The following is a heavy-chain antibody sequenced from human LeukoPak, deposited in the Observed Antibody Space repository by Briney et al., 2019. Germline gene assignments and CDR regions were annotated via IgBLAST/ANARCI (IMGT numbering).Heavy chain of an antibody. CDR2: ISGSGGST. CDR3: AKATSSSWYRAPYYFDY. D-gene: IGHD6-13*01. CDR1: GFTFSSYA. V-gene: IGHV3-23*01. Sequence: PGGSLRLSCAASGFTFSSYAMRWVRQAPGKGLEWVSAISGSGGSTHYADSVKGRLTISRDNSKNTLYLQMNSLRAEDTAVYYCAKATSSSWYRAPYYFDYWGQGTLVTVSS. J-gene: IGHJ4*02.